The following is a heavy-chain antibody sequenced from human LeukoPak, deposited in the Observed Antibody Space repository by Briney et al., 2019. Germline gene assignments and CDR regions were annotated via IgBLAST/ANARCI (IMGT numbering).Heavy chain of an antibody. V-gene: IGHV1-18*01. CDR1: GYTFTSYG. CDR2: ISAYNGNT. J-gene: IGHJ4*02. D-gene: IGHD3-9*01. Sequence: GASVKVSCKASGYTFTSYGISWVRQAPGQGLEWMGWISAYNGNTNYAQKLQGRVTMTTDTSTSTAYMELRSLRSDDTAVSYCARSPPDDYDILTGYLTLNFDYWDQGTLVTVSS. CDR3: ARSPPDDYDILTGYLTLNFDY.